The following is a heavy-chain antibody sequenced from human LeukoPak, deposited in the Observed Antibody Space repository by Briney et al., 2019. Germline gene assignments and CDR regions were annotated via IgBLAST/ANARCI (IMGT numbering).Heavy chain of an antibody. V-gene: IGHV3-9*01. CDR2: ISWNSGSI. CDR1: GFTFDDYA. CDR3: AKDNGYYDILTGLGYFDY. D-gene: IGHD3-9*01. J-gene: IGHJ4*02. Sequence: PGGSLRLSCAASGFTFDDYAMHWVRQATGKGLEWVSGISWNSGSIGYADSVKGRFTISRDNAKNSLYLQMNSLRAEDTALYYCAKDNGYYDILTGLGYFDYWGQGTLVTVSS.